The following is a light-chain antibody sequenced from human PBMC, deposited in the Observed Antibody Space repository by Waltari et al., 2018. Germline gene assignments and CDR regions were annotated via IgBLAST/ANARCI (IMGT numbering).Light chain of an antibody. CDR3: QRYDETPLT. CDR2: AAS. CDR1: RGIGIF. Sequence: DVQMTQFPSSLSASVGARVSITCRASRGIGIFLAWYQQKPGQVPKLVIYAASTLQAGVPSRFSGSGSGTTFTLTISSLQPEDVATYYCQRYDETPLTFGGGTKVEI. V-gene: IGKV1-27*01. J-gene: IGKJ4*01.